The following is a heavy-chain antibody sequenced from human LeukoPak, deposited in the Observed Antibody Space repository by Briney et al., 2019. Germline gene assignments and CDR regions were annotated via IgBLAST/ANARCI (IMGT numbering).Heavy chain of an antibody. V-gene: IGHV3-21*01. CDR2: ISTSSSYI. CDR1: GFTFSSYS. Sequence: GGSLRLSCAASGFTFSSYSVNWVRQAPGKGLEWVSSISTSSSYIYYADSVKGRFTISRDNAKNSLYLQMNSLRAEDTAVYYCARDTCSGESCYAFEYWGQRTLVTVSS. CDR3: ARDTCSGESCYAFEY. D-gene: IGHD2-15*01. J-gene: IGHJ4*02.